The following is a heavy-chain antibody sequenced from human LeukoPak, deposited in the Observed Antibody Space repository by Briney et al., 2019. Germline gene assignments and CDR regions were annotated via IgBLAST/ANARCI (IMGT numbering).Heavy chain of an antibody. J-gene: IGHJ4*02. D-gene: IGHD3-9*01. V-gene: IGHV1-2*02. CDR3: ARSPDILTGENFDY. CDR1: GYTFTSYG. CDR2: INPNSGGT. Sequence: ASVRVSCKASGYTFTSYGINWVRQAPGQGLEWMGWINPNSGGTNYARVTMTRDTSISTAYMELSRLRSDDTAVFYCARSPDILTGENFDYWGQGTLVTVSS.